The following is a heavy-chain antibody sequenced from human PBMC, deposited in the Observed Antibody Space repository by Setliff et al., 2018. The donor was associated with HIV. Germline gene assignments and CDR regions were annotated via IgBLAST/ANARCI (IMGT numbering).Heavy chain of an antibody. J-gene: IGHJ4*02. CDR1: GFTFYTYA. CDR2: FGYSGSDT. V-gene: IGHV3-23*01. CDR3: AKPLPTANGWHRVFDF. D-gene: IGHD6-19*01. Sequence: GGSLRLSCAASGFTFYTYAMSWVRQAPGKGLEWVSTFGYSGSDTYYADSVKGRFTISRDNSKGILYLQMNSLRVEDTAMYYCAKPLPTANGWHRVFDFWGQGT.